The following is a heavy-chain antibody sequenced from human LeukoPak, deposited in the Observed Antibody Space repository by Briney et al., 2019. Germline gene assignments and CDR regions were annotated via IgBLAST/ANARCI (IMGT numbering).Heavy chain of an antibody. CDR2: TSGSGGRT. V-gene: IGHV3-23*01. D-gene: IGHD3-10*01. J-gene: IGHJ6*04. CDR1: GFTFSSHA. CDR3: TKDQGLLWFGELNV. Sequence: PGGSLRLSCADSGFTFSSHAMSWVRQAPGKGLEWVSATSGSGGRTYYADSVKGRFTSSRDNSKNMVSLQMNSLRAEDTAVYYCTKDQGLLWFGELNVWGKGATVTVSS.